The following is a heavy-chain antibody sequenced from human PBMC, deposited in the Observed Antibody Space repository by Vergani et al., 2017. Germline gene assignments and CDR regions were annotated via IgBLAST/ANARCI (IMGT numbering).Heavy chain of an antibody. J-gene: IGHJ6*03. D-gene: IGHD2-2*01. CDR1: GYTFTSYG. CDR2: ISGYNGNT. CDR3: ARDVQYCTSTSCYPTYYCNMDF. Sequence: QVQLVQSGAEVKKPGASVKVSCKASGYTFTSYGISWVRQAPGQGLEWMGWISGYNGNTHYVGNFQGRVNMTTDTATSTAYMELMSLRADDTAVYYCARDVQYCTSTSCYPTYYCNMDFWGKGTMVIVSS. V-gene: IGHV1-18*01.